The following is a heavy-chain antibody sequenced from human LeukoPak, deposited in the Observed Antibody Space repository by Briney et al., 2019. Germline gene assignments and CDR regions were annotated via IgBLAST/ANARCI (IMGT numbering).Heavy chain of an antibody. V-gene: IGHV3-21*06. CDR1: GFSFSSYR. CDR3: ASDILTGYYTGDY. D-gene: IGHD3-9*01. CDR2: VSNSGDYI. J-gene: IGHJ4*02. Sequence: GGSLRLSCAASGFSFSSYRMNWVRQAPGKGLEWVSSVSNSGDYIHYADSVKGRFTISRDNSKNSLYLQMNSLRAEDTAVYYCASDILTGYYTGDYWGQGTLVTVSS.